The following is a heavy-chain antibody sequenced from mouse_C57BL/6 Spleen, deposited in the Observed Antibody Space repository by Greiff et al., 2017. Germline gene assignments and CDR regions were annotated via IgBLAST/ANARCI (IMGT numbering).Heavy chain of an antibody. CDR1: GYTFTSYW. CDR3: ARGGTTVVATGYYAMDY. Sequence: QVQLQPPGAELVKPGASVKLSCKASGYTFTSYWMHWVKQRPGRGLEWIGRIDPNSGGTKYNEKFKSKATLTVDKPSSTAYMQLSSLTSEDSAFYYCARGGTTVVATGYYAMDYWGQGTSVTVSS. CDR2: IDPNSGGT. J-gene: IGHJ4*01. D-gene: IGHD1-1*01. V-gene: IGHV1-72*01.